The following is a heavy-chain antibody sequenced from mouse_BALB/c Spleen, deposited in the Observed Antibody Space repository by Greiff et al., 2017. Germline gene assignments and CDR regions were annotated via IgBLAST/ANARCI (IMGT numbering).Heavy chain of an antibody. V-gene: IGHV1S81*02. CDR1: GYTFTSYW. Sequence: QVQLQQPGAELVKPGASVKLSCKASGYTFTSYWMHWVKQRPGQGLEWIGEINPSNGRTNYNEKFKSKATLTVDKSSSTAYMQLSSLTSEDSAVYYCARRAGSGADGYCFDYWGQGTTLTVSS. CDR2: INPSNGRT. CDR3: ARRAGSGADGYCFDY. J-gene: IGHJ2*01. D-gene: IGHD2-3*01.